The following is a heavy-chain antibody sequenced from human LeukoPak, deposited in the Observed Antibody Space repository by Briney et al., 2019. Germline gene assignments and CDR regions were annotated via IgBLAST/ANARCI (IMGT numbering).Heavy chain of an antibody. CDR3: ARGGDSSGLNRFAY. CDR2: ISTYNGNT. Sequence: ASVKVSCKASGYTFTSYGISWVRQAPGQGLERMGWISTYNGNTNYAQKLQGRVTMTRDTSRSTAYMELRSLRSDDTAVYYCARGGDSSGLNRFAYWGQGTLVTVSS. J-gene: IGHJ4*02. CDR1: GYTFTSYG. D-gene: IGHD3-22*01. V-gene: IGHV1-18*01.